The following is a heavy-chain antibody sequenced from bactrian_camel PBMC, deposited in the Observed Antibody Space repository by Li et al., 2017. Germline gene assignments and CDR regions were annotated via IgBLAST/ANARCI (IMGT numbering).Heavy chain of an antibody. CDR2: LDSDGTT. D-gene: IGHD7*01. Sequence: VQMVESGGGSAQTGGALRLSCAASGYTYTSLCMAWFRQAPGKEREGVAYLDSDGTTIYADPVKGRFTVSQDDARNTVHLQMNNLKPEDTAMYYCAADIGSMSGTCQPNYWGQGTQVTVS. CDR3: AADIGSMSGTCQPNY. J-gene: IGHJ4*01. V-gene: IGHV3S53*01. CDR1: GYTYTSLC.